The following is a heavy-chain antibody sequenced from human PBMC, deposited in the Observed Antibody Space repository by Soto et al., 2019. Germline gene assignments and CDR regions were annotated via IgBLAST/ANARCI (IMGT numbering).Heavy chain of an antibody. Sequence: SVKVSCKASGGTFSSCAMSWVRQAPGQGLEWMGGIIPIFGTANYAQKFQGRVTITADKSTSTAYMELSSLRSEDTAVYYCAREATSDAFDIWGQGTMVTVSS. V-gene: IGHV1-69*06. CDR2: IIPIFGTA. CDR1: GGTFSSCA. D-gene: IGHD2-2*01. CDR3: AREATSDAFDI. J-gene: IGHJ3*02.